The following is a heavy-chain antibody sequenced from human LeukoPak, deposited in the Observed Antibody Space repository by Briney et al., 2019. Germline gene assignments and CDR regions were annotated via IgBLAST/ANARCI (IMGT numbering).Heavy chain of an antibody. CDR3: ARVESTSGLGLLWFGDHCWFDP. J-gene: IGHJ5*02. Sequence: GRSLRLSCAASGFTFSSYGMHWVRQAPGKGLEWVAVISYDGSNKYYADSVKGRFTISRDNSKNTLYLQMNSLRAEDTAVYYCARVESTSGLGLLWFGDHCWFDPWGQGTLVTVSS. D-gene: IGHD3-10*01. V-gene: IGHV3-30*03. CDR2: ISYDGSNK. CDR1: GFTFSSYG.